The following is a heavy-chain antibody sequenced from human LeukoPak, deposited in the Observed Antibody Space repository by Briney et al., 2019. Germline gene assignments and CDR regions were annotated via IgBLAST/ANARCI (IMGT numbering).Heavy chain of an antibody. D-gene: IGHD6-19*01. V-gene: IGHV1-24*01. CDR2: FDPEDGET. J-gene: IGHJ4*02. CDR3: ATTRKWLAVNNFDY. Sequence: ASVTVSCTVSGYTLTELSMHWVRQAPGKGLEWMGGFDPEDGETIYAQKFQGRVTMTEDTSTDTAYMELSSLRSEDTAVYYCATTRKWLAVNNFDYWGQGTLVTVSS. CDR1: GYTLTELS.